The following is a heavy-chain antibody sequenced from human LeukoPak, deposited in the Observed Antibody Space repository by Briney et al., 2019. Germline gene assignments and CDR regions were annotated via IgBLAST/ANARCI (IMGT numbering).Heavy chain of an antibody. J-gene: IGHJ4*02. CDR1: GFTFSNYW. CDR3: ARDFLRLSFDY. Sequence: GGSLRLSCAASGFTFSNYWMSWVRQAPGKGLEWVANIKQDGQEKYYVDSVKGRFTISRDNAKNSLYLQMNSLRDEDTAVYYCARDFLRLSFDYWGQGTLVTVSS. V-gene: IGHV3-7*01. CDR2: IKQDGQEK. D-gene: IGHD3-16*02.